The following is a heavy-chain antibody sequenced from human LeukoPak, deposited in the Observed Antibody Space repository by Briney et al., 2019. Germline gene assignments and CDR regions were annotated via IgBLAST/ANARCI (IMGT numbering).Heavy chain of an antibody. Sequence: GGSLRLSCAASGFTVSSNYMSWVRQAPGKGLKWVSVIYSGGSTYYADSVKGRFTISRDNSKNTLYLQMNSLRAEDTAVYYCARIQHDFWSGYSDNYYMDVWGKGTTVTVSS. CDR1: GFTVSSNY. CDR2: IYSGGST. V-gene: IGHV3-66*02. CDR3: ARIQHDFWSGYSDNYYMDV. D-gene: IGHD3-3*01. J-gene: IGHJ6*03.